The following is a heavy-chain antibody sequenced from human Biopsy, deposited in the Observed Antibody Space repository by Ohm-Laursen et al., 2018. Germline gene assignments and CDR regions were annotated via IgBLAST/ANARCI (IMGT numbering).Heavy chain of an antibody. CDR2: IWYDGSSE. J-gene: IGHJ6*02. D-gene: IGHD1-26*01. V-gene: IGHV3-33*01. CDR1: GFTFSVYA. CDR3: ARDPIVGSKADGMDV. Sequence: SLRLSCAASGFTFSVYAMHWVRQAPGKGLEWVAIIWYDGSSEYYADSVRGRFTISRDNSRNTVYLQMNSLRAEDTAIYYCARDPIVGSKADGMDVWGQGTTVTVSS.